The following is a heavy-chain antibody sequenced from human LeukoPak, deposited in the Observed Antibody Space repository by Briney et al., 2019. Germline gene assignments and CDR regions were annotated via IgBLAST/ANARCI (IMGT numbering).Heavy chain of an antibody. J-gene: IGHJ4*02. CDR2: IRSKAYGGTT. D-gene: IGHD3-22*01. CDR3: TVPPYYYDSSGQTVSDY. Sequence: GGSLRLSCTASGFTFGDYAMSWVRQAPGKGLEWVGFIRSKAYGGTTEYAASVEGRFTISRDDSKSIAYLQMNSLKTEDTAVYYCTVPPYYYDSSGQTVSDYWGQGTLVTVSS. V-gene: IGHV3-49*04. CDR1: GFTFGDYA.